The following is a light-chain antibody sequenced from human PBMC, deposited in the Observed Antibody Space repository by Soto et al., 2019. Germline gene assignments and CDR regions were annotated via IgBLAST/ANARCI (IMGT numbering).Light chain of an antibody. CDR3: SSYAGSNNVV. J-gene: IGLJ3*02. V-gene: IGLV2-8*01. CDR1: SSDVGGYNY. CDR2: EVS. Sequence: QSALTQPPSASGSPGQSVTISCTGTSSDVGGYNYVSWYQQHPGKAPKLMIYEVSKRPSGVPDRFSGSKSGNTASLPVSGLQAEDEADYYCSSYAGSNNVVFGGGTTVTVL.